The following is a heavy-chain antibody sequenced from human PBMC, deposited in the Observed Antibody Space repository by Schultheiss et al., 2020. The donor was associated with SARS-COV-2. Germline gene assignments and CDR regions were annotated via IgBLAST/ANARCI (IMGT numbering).Heavy chain of an antibody. Sequence: SQTLSLTCAVYGGSFSGYYWSWIRQPPGKGLEWIGEINHSGSTNYNPSLKSRVTISVDTSKNQFSLKLSSVTAADTAVYYCRATDAFDIWGQGTMVTVSS. V-gene: IGHV4-34*01. CDR2: INHSGST. CDR3: RATDAFDI. J-gene: IGHJ3*02. CDR1: GGSFSGYY.